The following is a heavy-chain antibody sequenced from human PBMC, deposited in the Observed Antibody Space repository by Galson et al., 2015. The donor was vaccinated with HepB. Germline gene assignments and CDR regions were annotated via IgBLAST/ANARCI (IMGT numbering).Heavy chain of an antibody. D-gene: IGHD5-24*01. CDR1: GFIFSNYG. CDR2: ISYDGTNK. J-gene: IGHJ4*02. V-gene: IGHV3-30*18. CDR3: AKGNGDGYNVALFYFDY. Sequence: SLRLSCAASGFIFSNYGMDWVRQAPGKGLEWVALISYDGTNKYYADSVKGRFTISRDNSKNTLYLQMNSLRAEDTAVYYCAKGNGDGYNVALFYFDYWGQGTLLTVSS.